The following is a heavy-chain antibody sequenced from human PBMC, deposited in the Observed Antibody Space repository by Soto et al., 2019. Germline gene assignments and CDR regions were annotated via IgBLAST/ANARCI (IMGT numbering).Heavy chain of an antibody. CDR2: IYYSGST. V-gene: IGHV4-31*03. D-gene: IGHD2-15*01. CDR3: ETLHSEMYYFDY. CDR1: DGSISSVGYY. Sequence: QVQLQESGPGLVKPAQPLSLTCTVSDGSISSVGYYWSWIRQHPGKGLEWIGYIYYSGSTYYNPSLKSRVTIAVDTPKNQFSLKLSALTAADTAGYCCETLHSEMYYFDYWGQGTLVTVSS. J-gene: IGHJ4*02.